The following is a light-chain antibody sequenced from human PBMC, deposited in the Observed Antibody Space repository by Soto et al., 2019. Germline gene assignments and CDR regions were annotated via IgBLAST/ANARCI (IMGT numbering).Light chain of an antibody. CDR2: DVS. J-gene: IGLJ1*01. V-gene: IGLV2-14*01. CDR1: SSDVGGYNY. CDR3: SSYTTSNTRQIV. Sequence: SALPQPASGSGSPGQSITISCTGTSSDVGGYNYVSWYQQHPGKAPKFMIYDVSNRPSGVSNRFSGSKSGNTASLTISGLQAEDEADYYCSSYTTSNTRQIVFGTGTKVTVL.